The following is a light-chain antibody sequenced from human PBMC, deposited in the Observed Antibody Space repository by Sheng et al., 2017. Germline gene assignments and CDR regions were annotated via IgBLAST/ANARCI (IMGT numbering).Light chain of an antibody. CDR3: QQYNSYSS. CDR2: KAS. J-gene: IGKJ2*03. Sequence: DIQMTQSPSTLSASVGDRVTITCRASQSINSWLAWYQHKPGKAPKLLIYKASILESGVPSRFSGSGSGTEFTLTISSLQPDDFATYYCQQYNSYSSFGQGTKLEIK. CDR1: QSINSW. V-gene: IGKV1-5*03.